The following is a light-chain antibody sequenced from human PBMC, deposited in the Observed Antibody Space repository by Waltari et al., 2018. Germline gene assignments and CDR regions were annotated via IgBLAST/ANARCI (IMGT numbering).Light chain of an antibody. J-gene: IGKJ2*01. V-gene: IGKV1-5*03. CDR3: QQYNTYSS. CDR2: KAS. Sequence: DIQMTQSPSSLSASVGDTVTITCRASQSISNYLAWYQQKPGKAPILLIYKASILKSGVSSRFSGSGSGTQFTFTISSLQPGDFATYYCQQYNTYSSFGQGTKLEIK. CDR1: QSISNY.